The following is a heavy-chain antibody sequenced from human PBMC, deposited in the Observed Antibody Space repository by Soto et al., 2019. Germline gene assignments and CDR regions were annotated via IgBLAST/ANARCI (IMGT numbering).Heavy chain of an antibody. CDR2: FYYSGST. J-gene: IGHJ4*02. D-gene: IGHD3-10*01. Sequence: PSETLSLTCAVSGGSISSGGYSWSWIRQPPGKGLEWIGTFYYSGSTYYNPSLKSRVTISVDTSKNQLSLKLNSVTAADTAVYYCAKQSGSGSYYNVGSGGHFDYWGQGTLVTVSS. CDR1: GGSISSGGYS. CDR3: AKQSGSGSYYNVGSGGHFDY. V-gene: IGHV4-39*01.